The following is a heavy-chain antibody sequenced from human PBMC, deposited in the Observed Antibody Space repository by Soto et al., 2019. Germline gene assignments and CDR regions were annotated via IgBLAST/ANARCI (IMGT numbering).Heavy chain of an antibody. D-gene: IGHD3-10*01. CDR2: INAGNGDT. J-gene: IGHJ4*02. Sequence: QVQLVQSGAEVKKPGASVKVSCKASGYTFNYYTIHWVRQAPGQRLEWMGWINAGNGDTKYSQKFQARVTITRDTPANTAYMELSSLTSEDTAVYYCARVGSSVPIDYWGQGTLVSVSS. V-gene: IGHV1-3*01. CDR1: GYTFNYYT. CDR3: ARVGSSVPIDY.